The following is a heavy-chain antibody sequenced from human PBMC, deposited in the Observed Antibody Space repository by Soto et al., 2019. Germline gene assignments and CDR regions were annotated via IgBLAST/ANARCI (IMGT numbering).Heavy chain of an antibody. CDR1: GGSISSGGYY. D-gene: IGHD3-10*01. V-gene: IGHV4-31*03. J-gene: IGHJ5*02. CDR2: IYYSGST. CDR3: ARGRGDYVFWDTLNWFDP. Sequence: QVQLQESGPGLVKLSQTLSLTCTVSGGSISSGGYYWSWIRQHPGKGLEWIGYIYYSGSTYYNPSLKSRVTISVDTSKNQFSLKLSSVTAADTAVYYCARGRGDYVFWDTLNWFDPWGQGTLVTVSS.